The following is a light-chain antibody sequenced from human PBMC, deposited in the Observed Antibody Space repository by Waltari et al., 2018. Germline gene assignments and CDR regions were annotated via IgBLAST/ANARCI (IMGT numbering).Light chain of an antibody. V-gene: IGKV3-20*01. CDR3: QHYVRLPAT. J-gene: IGKJ1*01. Sequence: EVLLTQSPGTLSLSPGERATLSCRASQSVGRSLAWYQQKPGQAPRLLIYGASTRFTGIPDRFSGSGSGTDFSLTISRLEPEDFVVYYCQHYVRLPATFGQGTTVEIK. CDR1: QSVGRS. CDR2: GAS.